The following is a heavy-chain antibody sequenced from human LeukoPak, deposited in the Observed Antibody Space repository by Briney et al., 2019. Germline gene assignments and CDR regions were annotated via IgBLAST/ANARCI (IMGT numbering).Heavy chain of an antibody. Sequence: GGSLRLSRAASGFTFSDHYMDWVRQAPGKGLEWVGRSRNKANSYTTEYAASVKGRFTISRDDSKNSLYLLMNSLKTEDTAVYHCVRVGRSETLDYWGQGTLVTVSS. CDR3: VRVGRSETLDY. V-gene: IGHV3-72*01. J-gene: IGHJ4*02. CDR1: GFTFSDHY. CDR2: SRNKANSYTT.